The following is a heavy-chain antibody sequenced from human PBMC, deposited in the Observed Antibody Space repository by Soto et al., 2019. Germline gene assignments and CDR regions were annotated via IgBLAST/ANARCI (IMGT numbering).Heavy chain of an antibody. J-gene: IGHJ5*02. Sequence: QVQLQESGPGLVKPSQTLSLTCTVSGGSISSGDYYWSWIRQPPGKGMEWIGYIYYSGSTYYNPSLKSRVTISVDTSKNQFSLKLSSVTAADTAVYYCASYSYGYRRFGWFDPWGQGTLVTVSS. D-gene: IGHD5-18*01. CDR3: ASYSYGYRRFGWFDP. V-gene: IGHV4-30-4*01. CDR1: GGSISSGDYY. CDR2: IYYSGST.